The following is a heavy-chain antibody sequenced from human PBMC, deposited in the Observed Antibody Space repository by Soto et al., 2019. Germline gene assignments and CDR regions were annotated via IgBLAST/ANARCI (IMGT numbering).Heavy chain of an antibody. D-gene: IGHD5-18*01. V-gene: IGHV3-33*01. J-gene: IGHJ4*02. Sequence: ESGGGVVQPGRSLRLSCAASGFTFSSYGMHWVRQAPGKGLEWVAVIWYDGSNKYYADSVKGRFTISRDNSKNTLYLQMNSLRAEDTAVYYCARGMNTAMVTKDYWGQGTLVTVSS. CDR1: GFTFSSYG. CDR2: IWYDGSNK. CDR3: ARGMNTAMVTKDY.